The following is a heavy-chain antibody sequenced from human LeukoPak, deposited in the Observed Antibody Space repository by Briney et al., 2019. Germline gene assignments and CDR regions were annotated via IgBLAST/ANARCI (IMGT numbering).Heavy chain of an antibody. D-gene: IGHD3-22*01. Sequence: SETLSLTCAVSGGSIISTNWWSWVRQPPGKGLEWIGEIYHSGSTNYNPSLKSRVTISVDTSKNQFSLKLSSVTAADTAVYYCARVRDSSGYYQDGAFGIWGQGTMVTVSS. CDR1: GGSIISTNW. V-gene: IGHV4-4*02. J-gene: IGHJ3*02. CDR3: ARVRDSSGYYQDGAFGI. CDR2: IYHSGST.